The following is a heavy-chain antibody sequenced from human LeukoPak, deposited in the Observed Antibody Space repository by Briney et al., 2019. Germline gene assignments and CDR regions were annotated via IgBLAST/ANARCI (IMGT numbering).Heavy chain of an antibody. J-gene: IGHJ4*02. V-gene: IGHV3-11*01. Sequence: PGGSLRLSCAASGFTFSDYYMTWIRQAPGKGLEWISYISSGVGPTYYADSVKGRFTISRDNAKNSLFLQMNSLRVEDTAVYYCATWTGITPYWGQGTLVTVSS. CDR3: ATWTGITPY. CDR1: GFTFSDYY. D-gene: IGHD1-20*01. CDR2: ISSGVGPT.